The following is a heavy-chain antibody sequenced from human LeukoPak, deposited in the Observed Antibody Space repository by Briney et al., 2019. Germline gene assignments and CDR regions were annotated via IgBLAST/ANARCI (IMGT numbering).Heavy chain of an antibody. Sequence: SETLSLTCTVSGGSISSYYWSWLRQPPGKGLEWIGSIYYTGSTTYNPSLKSRVTVSVDTSKNQFSLKLSSVTAADTAVYYCARHAPGYFDYWGQGALVTVSS. CDR3: ARHAPGYFDY. CDR2: IYYTGST. V-gene: IGHV4-59*08. CDR1: GGSISSYY. J-gene: IGHJ4*02. D-gene: IGHD3-10*01.